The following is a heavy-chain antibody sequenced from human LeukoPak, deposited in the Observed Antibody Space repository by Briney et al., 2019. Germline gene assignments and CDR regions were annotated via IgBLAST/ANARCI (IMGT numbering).Heavy chain of an antibody. CDR1: GFTFSSYE. V-gene: IGHV3-48*03. J-gene: IGHJ4*02. CDR3: ARTVARIGY. CDR2: ISSSGSTI. D-gene: IGHD4-23*01. Sequence: GGSLRLSCAASGFTFSSYEMNWVRQGQGMEREWGSHISSSGSTIYYTDSVKGRFTISRDNSKNSLYLQMNSLRAEDTAIYYCARTVARIGYWGQGTLVTVSS.